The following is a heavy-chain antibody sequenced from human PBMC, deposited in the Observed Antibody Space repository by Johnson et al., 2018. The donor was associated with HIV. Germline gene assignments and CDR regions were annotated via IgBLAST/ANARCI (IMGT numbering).Heavy chain of an antibody. Sequence: VQLVESGGGLVQPGGSLRLSCAASGFIFSSYAMSWVRQAPGKGLEWVSGISGSGGSTYDADSVKGRFTISRDNSKNTLYLQMNSLRAEDTAVYYCAKYLHYYDSSGYYLDAFDIWGQGTMVTVPS. D-gene: IGHD3-22*01. V-gene: IGHV3-23*04. CDR3: AKYLHYYDSSGYYLDAFDI. CDR1: GFIFSSYA. CDR2: ISGSGGST. J-gene: IGHJ3*02.